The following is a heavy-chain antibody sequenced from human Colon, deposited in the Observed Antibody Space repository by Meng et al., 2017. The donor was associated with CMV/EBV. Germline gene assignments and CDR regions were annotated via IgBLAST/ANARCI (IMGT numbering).Heavy chain of an antibody. CDR2: ISSSGSTI. D-gene: IGHD3-3*01. Sequence: GESLKISCAASGFTFSDYYMSWIRQAPGKGLEWVSYISSSGSTIYYADSVKGRFTISRDNAKNSLYLQMNSLRAEDTAVYYCARVGARYYDFWSGPRVNWFDPWGQGTLVTVSS. J-gene: IGHJ5*02. CDR3: ARVGARYYDFWSGPRVNWFDP. V-gene: IGHV3-11*04. CDR1: GFTFSDYY.